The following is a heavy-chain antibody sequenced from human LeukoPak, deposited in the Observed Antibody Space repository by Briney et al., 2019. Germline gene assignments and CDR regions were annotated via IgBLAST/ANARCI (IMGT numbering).Heavy chain of an antibody. CDR3: ARVGGTNYYYYGMDV. CDR2: IYYSGST. J-gene: IGHJ6*02. Sequence: SQTLSLTCTVSGGSISSGGYYWSWIRQHPGKGLEWIGYIYYSGSTNYNPSLKSRVTISVDTSKNQFSLKLSSVTAADTAVYYCARVGGTNYYYYGMDVWGQGTTVTVSS. D-gene: IGHD1-26*01. V-gene: IGHV4-61*08. CDR1: GGSISSGGYY.